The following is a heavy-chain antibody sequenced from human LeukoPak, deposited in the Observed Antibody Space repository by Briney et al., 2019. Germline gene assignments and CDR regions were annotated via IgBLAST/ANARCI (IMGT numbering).Heavy chain of an antibody. CDR2: INPNSGGT. CDR3: ARVTMVRGVSPLLY. Sequence: ASVKVSCKASGYTFTGYYMHWVRQAPGQGLEWMGRINPNSGGTNYAQKFQGRVTITRDTSISTAYMELSRLRSDDTAVYYCARVTMVRGVSPLLYWGQGTLVTVSS. CDR1: GYTFTGYY. V-gene: IGHV1-2*06. J-gene: IGHJ4*02. D-gene: IGHD3-10*01.